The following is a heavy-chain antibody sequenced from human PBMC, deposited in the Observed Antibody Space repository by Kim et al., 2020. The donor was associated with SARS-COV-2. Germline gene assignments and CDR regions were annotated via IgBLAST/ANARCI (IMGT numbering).Heavy chain of an antibody. D-gene: IGHD6-19*01. J-gene: IGHJ4*02. CDR3: VRGAQQWVGTDY. Sequence: TTYADSVKGRFTMSRDNAKNSLFLQMDRLRGEDTAVYFCVRGAQQWVGTDYWGQGILVTVSS. V-gene: IGHV3-74*01. CDR2: T.